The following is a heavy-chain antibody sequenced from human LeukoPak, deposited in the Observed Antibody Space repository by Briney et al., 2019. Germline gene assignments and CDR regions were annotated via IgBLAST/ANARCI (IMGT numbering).Heavy chain of an antibody. D-gene: IGHD3-22*01. CDR3: AKGEIPPVPSYYDSSGSPFDY. J-gene: IGHJ4*02. Sequence: GGSLRLSCAASGFTFSSYGMHWVRQAPGKGLEWVAVISYDGSNKYYADSVKGRFTISRDNSKNTLYLQMNILRAEDTAVYYCAKGEIPPVPSYYDSSGSPFDYWGQGTLVTVSS. CDR1: GFTFSSYG. CDR2: ISYDGSNK. V-gene: IGHV3-30*18.